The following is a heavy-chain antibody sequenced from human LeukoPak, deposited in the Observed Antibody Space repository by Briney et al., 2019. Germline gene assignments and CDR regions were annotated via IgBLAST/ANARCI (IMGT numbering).Heavy chain of an antibody. CDR2: IIPIFGTT. V-gene: IGHV1-69*13. D-gene: IGHD3-10*01. Sequence: ASVKVSCKASGGTLSSHAISWVRQAPGQGLEWMGGIIPIFGTTNYAQKFQGRVTISADESTNTAYMELSSLRSEDTAVYYCARDLVPYGSGNSMGDWGQRTLVTVSS. CDR3: ARDLVPYGSGNSMGD. CDR1: GGTLSSHA. J-gene: IGHJ4*02.